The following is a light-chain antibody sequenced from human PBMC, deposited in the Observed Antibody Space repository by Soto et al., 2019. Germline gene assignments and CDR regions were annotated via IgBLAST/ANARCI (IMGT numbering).Light chain of an antibody. CDR1: QSILFSSNNKNY. V-gene: IGKV4-1*01. J-gene: IGKJ1*01. Sequence: DIVMTQSPDSLAVSLGERATINCKSSQSILFSSNNKNYLAWYQQKPGQPPKLLIYWASSRESGGPDRFSGNGSGTDFTLTISSLQAEDVAVYYCQQFYATPPTFGQGTKAEIK. CDR3: QQFYATPPT. CDR2: WAS.